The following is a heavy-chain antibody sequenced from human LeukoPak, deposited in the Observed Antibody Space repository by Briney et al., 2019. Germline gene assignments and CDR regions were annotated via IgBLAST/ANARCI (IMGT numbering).Heavy chain of an antibody. J-gene: IGHJ4*02. CDR2: IKSKIDGGTT. CDR3: ATCWAGDCYMNFQY. D-gene: IGHD1-26*01. Sequence: GGSLRLSCAASGFAFTNAWMTWVRQAPGKGLEWVGRIKSKIDGGTTDYAAPVKGRFTISRDDSKNTLYLQMHSLRSEDTGVYYCATCWAGDCYMNFQYWGQGTMVTVSS. V-gene: IGHV3-15*01. CDR1: GFAFTNAW.